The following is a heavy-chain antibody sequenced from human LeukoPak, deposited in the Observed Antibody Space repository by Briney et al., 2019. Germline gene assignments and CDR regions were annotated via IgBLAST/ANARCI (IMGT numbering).Heavy chain of an antibody. J-gene: IGHJ4*02. CDR1: GYTFTGYY. CDR3: AREVNYYDSSGYYCDY. V-gene: IGHV1-2*02. Sequence: ASVKVSCKASGYTFTGYYMHWERQAPGQGLEWMGWINPNSGGTNYAQKFQGRVTMTRDTSISTAYMELSRLRSDDTAVYYCAREVNYYDSSGYYCDYWGQGTLVTVSS. CDR2: INPNSGGT. D-gene: IGHD3-22*01.